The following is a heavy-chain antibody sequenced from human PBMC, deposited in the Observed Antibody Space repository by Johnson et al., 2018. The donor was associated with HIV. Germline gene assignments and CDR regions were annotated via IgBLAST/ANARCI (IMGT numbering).Heavy chain of an antibody. CDR3: ARAPGTAGGAFDI. CDR2: IKQDGSER. D-gene: IGHD1-1*01. J-gene: IGHJ3*02. CDR1: GFTFSSYW. V-gene: IGHV3-7*01. Sequence: MQLVESGGGLVQPGGSLRLSCAASGFTFSSYWMNWVRQAPGKGLEWVANIKQDGSERNYVDSVRGRFIISRDNAENSLYLQLDSLRVDDTAVYYCARAPGTAGGAFDIWGQGTMVTVSS.